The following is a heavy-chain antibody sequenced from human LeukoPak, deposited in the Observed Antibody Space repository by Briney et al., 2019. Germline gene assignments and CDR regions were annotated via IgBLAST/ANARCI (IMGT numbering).Heavy chain of an antibody. V-gene: IGHV3-11*05. Sequence: PGGSLRLSCAVSGFTFSDYYMTWVRQAPGKGLEWLSYISGNSGDINYLDSARGRFTISRDNAKNSLYLQMNSLRVEDTAVYYCTRDPRRLDYLGQGTLVTVSS. CDR3: TRDPRRLDY. J-gene: IGHJ4*02. CDR2: ISGNSGDI. CDR1: GFTFSDYY.